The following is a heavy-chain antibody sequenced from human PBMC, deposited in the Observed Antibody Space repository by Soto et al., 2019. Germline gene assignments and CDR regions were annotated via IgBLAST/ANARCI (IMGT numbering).Heavy chain of an antibody. CDR2: ISSSSSYI. CDR3: ARKLGPTDYYFVMDV. V-gene: IGHV3-21*06. Sequence: EVQLVESGGGLVKPGGSLRLSCPVSGFTFSSYSMNWVRQAPGKGREWVSSISSSSSYIYYADSVKGRFTISRDNAKNSLYLQMNSLRAEDTAVYYCARKLGPTDYYFVMDVWGQGTTVTVSS. J-gene: IGHJ6*02. D-gene: IGHD7-27*01. CDR1: GFTFSSYS.